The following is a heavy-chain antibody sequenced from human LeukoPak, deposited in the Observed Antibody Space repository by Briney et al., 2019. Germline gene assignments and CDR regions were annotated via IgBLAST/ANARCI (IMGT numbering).Heavy chain of an antibody. Sequence: GGSLRLSCAASGFTFSSYGMHWVRQAPGKGPEWVAVISYSGNNIYYADSVKGRFTISRDNSKNTLYLQMNSLRAEDTAVYYCAKVPLSSSGWDREYYFDYWGQGTLVTVSS. J-gene: IGHJ4*02. CDR2: ISYSGNNI. V-gene: IGHV3-30*18. D-gene: IGHD6-19*01. CDR3: AKVPLSSSGWDREYYFDY. CDR1: GFTFSSYG.